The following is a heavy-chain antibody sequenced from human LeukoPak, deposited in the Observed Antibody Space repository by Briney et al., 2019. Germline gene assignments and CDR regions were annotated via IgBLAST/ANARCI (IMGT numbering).Heavy chain of an antibody. CDR1: GGSISGGDYY. CDR2: IYYSGST. D-gene: IGHD4-17*01. V-gene: IGHV4-30-4*01. J-gene: IGHJ6*04. Sequence: PSETLSLTCTVSGGSISGGDYYWSWIRQPPGKGLEWIGYIYYSGSTYYNPSLKSRVTISVDTSKNQFSLKLSSVTAADTAVYYCARGDGDYHNGMDVWGKGTTVTVSS. CDR3: ARGDGDYHNGMDV.